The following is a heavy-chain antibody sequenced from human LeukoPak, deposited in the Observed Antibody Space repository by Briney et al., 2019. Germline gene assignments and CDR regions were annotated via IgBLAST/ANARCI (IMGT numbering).Heavy chain of an antibody. CDR3: ARGRGDYRRFDY. CDR1: GGSFSGYY. CDR2: INHSGST. J-gene: IGHJ4*02. D-gene: IGHD4-17*01. V-gene: IGHV4-34*01. Sequence: SETLSLTCAVYGGSFSGYYWSWIRQPPGKGLEWIGEINHSGSTNYNPSLKIRVTISVDTSKNQFSLKLSSVTAADTAVYYCARGRGDYRRFDYWGQGTLVTVSS.